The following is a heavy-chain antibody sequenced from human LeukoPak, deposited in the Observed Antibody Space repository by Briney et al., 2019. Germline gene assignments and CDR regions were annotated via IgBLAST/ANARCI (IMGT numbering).Heavy chain of an antibody. D-gene: IGHD1-1*01. V-gene: IGHV3-74*01. J-gene: IGHJ4*02. Sequence: PGGSLRLSCAASGFTFNDYWMHWVRQAPGKGLLWVSRINTDGSSTDYADSVKGRFTISRDNAKNTLYLQMDSLRAEDSAVYYCARRTATGTYDYWGQGTLVTAS. CDR3: ARRTATGTYDY. CDR2: INTDGSST. CDR1: GFTFNDYW.